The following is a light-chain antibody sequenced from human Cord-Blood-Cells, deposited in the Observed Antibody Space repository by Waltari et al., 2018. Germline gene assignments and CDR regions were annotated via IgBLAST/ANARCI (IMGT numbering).Light chain of an antibody. CDR3: MQALQKGT. CDR1: QSLLHSNGYNY. CDR2: LGS. V-gene: IGKV2-28*01. J-gene: IGKJ1*01. Sequence: IVMTPSPLSLPVTPGEPASISCRSSQSLLHSNGYNYLDWYLQKPGQSPQLLIYLGSNRASGVPDRFSGSGSGTDFTLKISRVEAEDVGVYYCMQALQKGTFGQGTKVEIK.